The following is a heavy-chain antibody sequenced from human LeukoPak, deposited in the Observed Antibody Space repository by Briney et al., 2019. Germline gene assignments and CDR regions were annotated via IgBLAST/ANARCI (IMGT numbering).Heavy chain of an antibody. D-gene: IGHD6-13*01. CDR2: ISYDGSNK. J-gene: IGHJ4*02. Sequence: PGGSLRLSCAASGFTFSSYATHWVRQAPGKGLEWVAVISYDGSNKYYADSVKGRFTISRDNSKNTLYLQMNSLRAEDTAVYYCARVGAAAGPFDYWGQGTLVTVSS. CDR1: GFTFSSYA. CDR3: ARVGAAAGPFDY. V-gene: IGHV3-30-3*01.